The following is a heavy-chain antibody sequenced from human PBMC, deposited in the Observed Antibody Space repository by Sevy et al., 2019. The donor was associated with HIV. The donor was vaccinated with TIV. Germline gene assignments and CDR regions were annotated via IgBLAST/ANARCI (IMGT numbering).Heavy chain of an antibody. Sequence: GTVKVSCKASGYTLTTYYMHWVRQAPGQGLERKGIINPSGRNTNYAQKFQGRVTMTRDRSTSTVYMELSRLRSEATAVYYCARSLEIYRSSGYWFDPWGQGTLVSVSS. CDR1: GYTLTTYY. CDR2: INPSGRNT. CDR3: ARSLEIYRSSGYWFDP. J-gene: IGHJ5*02. D-gene: IGHD6-6*01. V-gene: IGHV1-46*01.